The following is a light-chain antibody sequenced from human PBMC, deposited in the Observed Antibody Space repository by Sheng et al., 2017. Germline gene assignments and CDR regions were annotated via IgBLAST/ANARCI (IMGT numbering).Light chain of an antibody. Sequence: EIVLTQSPATLSLSPGERATLSCRASQSVGNLLAWYQQKPGQAPRLLIYDTSNRATDIPARFSGSGSGTDFTVTISSLEPEDFAVYYCQQRSSWPLTFGGGTKVE. CDR2: DTS. CDR3: QQRSSWPLT. CDR1: QSVGNL. J-gene: IGKJ4*01. V-gene: IGKV3-11*01.